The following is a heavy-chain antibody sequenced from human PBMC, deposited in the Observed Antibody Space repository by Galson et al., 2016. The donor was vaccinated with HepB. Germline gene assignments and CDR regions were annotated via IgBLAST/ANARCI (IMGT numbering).Heavy chain of an antibody. D-gene: IGHD1-26*01. CDR1: GFTFTSYA. CDR3: ARDTLVGAWDGLDV. V-gene: IGHV3-30*12. J-gene: IGHJ6*02. Sequence: SLRLSCAASGFTFTSYAMHWVRQAPGKGLEWVALISFDGSNTYYTDSVKGQFTVSRDNSKNTLFLQMNSLRAEDTAVYYCARDTLVGAWDGLDVWGQGTTVTVSS. CDR2: ISFDGSNT.